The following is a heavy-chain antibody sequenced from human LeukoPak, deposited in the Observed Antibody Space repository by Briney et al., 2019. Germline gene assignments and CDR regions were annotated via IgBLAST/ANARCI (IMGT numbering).Heavy chain of an antibody. V-gene: IGHV3-74*01. CDR3: GSCSGGSCHSGWFDP. J-gene: IGHJ5*02. CDR2: INSDGSST. D-gene: IGHD2-15*01. CDR1: GFTFSSYW. Sequence: GGSLRLSCAASGFTFSSYWMHWVRHAPGKGLVWVSRINSDGSSTSYADSVKGRFTISRDNAKNTLYLQMNSLRAEDTAVYYCGSCSGGSCHSGWFDPWGQGTLVTVSS.